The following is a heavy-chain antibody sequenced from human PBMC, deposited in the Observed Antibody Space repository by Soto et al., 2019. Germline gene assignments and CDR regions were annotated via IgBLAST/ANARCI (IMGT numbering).Heavy chain of an antibody. V-gene: IGHV3-30*18. J-gene: IGHJ3*02. Sequence: GGSLRLSCAASGFTFSSYGMHWVRQAPGKGLEWVAVISYDGSNKYYADAVKGRFTISRDNSKNTLYLQMNSLRAEDTAVYYCAKLQLRYFDWLPITDSFEIWGQGTMVTVSS. CDR1: GFTFSSYG. CDR3: AKLQLRYFDWLPITDSFEI. CDR2: ISYDGSNK. D-gene: IGHD3-9*01.